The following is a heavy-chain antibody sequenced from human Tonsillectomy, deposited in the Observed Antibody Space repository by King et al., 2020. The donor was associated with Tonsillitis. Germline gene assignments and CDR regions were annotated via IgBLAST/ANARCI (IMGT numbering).Heavy chain of an antibody. CDR1: GFTFSDYY. Sequence: VQLVESGGGLVKPGGSLRLSCAASGFTFSDYYTSWLRQAPGKGLEWVSYISSSGSITYYADSVRGRFTISRDNAKNSLYLQMNSLRADDTAVYFCARDVEGTTVTTSDYWGQGTLVTVSS. J-gene: IGHJ4*02. CDR3: ARDVEGTTVTTSDY. CDR2: ISSSGSIT. D-gene: IGHD4-17*01. V-gene: IGHV3-11*01.